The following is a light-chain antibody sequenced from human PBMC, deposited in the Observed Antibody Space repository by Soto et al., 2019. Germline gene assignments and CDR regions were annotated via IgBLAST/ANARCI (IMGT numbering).Light chain of an antibody. V-gene: IGKV3-20*01. J-gene: IGKJ1*01. Sequence: EIVLTQSPGTLSLSPGERATLSCRASQSVSSSYLAWYQQKPGQAPRLLIYGASSRATGIPDRFSGSGSGTDFTLTISRLEPEDFAVYYCQPYGSSPPWTFGQGTKVESK. CDR1: QSVSSSY. CDR3: QPYGSSPPWT. CDR2: GAS.